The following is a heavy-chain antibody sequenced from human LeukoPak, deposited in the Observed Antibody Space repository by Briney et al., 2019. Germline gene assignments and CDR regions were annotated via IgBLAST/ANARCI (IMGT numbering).Heavy chain of an antibody. J-gene: IGHJ5*02. D-gene: IGHD5-24*01. CDR2: IYYSGTT. Sequence: SQTLSLTCTVSGGSISRSSYYWTWIRQHPGKGLEWIGCIYYSGTTFYNPSLKSRITISVDTSKNQFSLKLSSVTAADTAVYYCARGGYISHWFDPWGQGTLVTVSS. V-gene: IGHV4-31*03. CDR1: GGSISRSSYY. CDR3: ARGGYISHWFDP.